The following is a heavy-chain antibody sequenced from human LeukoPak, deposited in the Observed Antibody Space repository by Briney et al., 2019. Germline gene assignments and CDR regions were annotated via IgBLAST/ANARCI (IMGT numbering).Heavy chain of an antibody. V-gene: IGHV3-23*01. D-gene: IGHD3-10*01. CDR3: AKYGSGGPWFDP. CDR1: GFTFDDYA. Sequence: GGSLRLSCAASGFTFDDYAMSWVRQAPGKGLEWVSAISGSGGSTYYADSVKGRFTISRDNSKNTLYLQMNILRAEDTAVYYCAKYGSGGPWFDPWGQGTLVTVSS. CDR2: ISGSGGST. J-gene: IGHJ5*02.